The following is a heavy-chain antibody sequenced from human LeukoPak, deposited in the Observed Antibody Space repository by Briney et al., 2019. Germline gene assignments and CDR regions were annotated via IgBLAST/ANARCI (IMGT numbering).Heavy chain of an antibody. CDR3: AIMHGYYDGSGYWVQ. Sequence: GGSLRLSCAASGFTFSTYGMHWVRQAPGKGLEWVSFITPNADRASYADSVKGRFTISRDNPRNTLYMQMNSLRDEDTAVYYCAIMHGYYDGSGYWVQWGLGTLVTVSS. J-gene: IGHJ1*01. D-gene: IGHD3-22*01. CDR2: ITPNADRA. CDR1: GFTFSTYG. V-gene: IGHV3-23*01.